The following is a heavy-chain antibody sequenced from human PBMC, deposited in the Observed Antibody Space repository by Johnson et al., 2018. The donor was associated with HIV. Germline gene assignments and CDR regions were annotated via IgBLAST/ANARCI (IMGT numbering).Heavy chain of an antibody. Sequence: VQLVESGGGLIQPGGSLRLSCVASGFMFSDYWMTWVRQAPGKGLEWVANIKQDGSEKTYVDSVKGRFTISRDNAKNSLYLQMNSLRVEDTAVYYCARRYGGMYGAFDIWGQGTMVTVSS. CDR3: ARRYGGMYGAFDI. CDR1: GFMFSDYW. V-gene: IGHV3-7*05. J-gene: IGHJ3*02. D-gene: IGHD1-26*01. CDR2: IKQDGSEK.